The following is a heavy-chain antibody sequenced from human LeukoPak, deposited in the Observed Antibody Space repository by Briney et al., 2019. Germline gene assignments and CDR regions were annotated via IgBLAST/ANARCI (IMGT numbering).Heavy chain of an antibody. V-gene: IGHV1-2*02. CDR3: ARDTYGGNWSLGY. Sequence: ASVTVSCKASGFTFTGYYMHWVRQAPGQGLAWMGWVNPNSGGTKYAQKFQGRVSMTSDTSISTAYMELSRLTSDDTAVYYCARDTYGGNWSLGYWGQGTLVAVSS. J-gene: IGHJ4*02. CDR2: VNPNSGGT. D-gene: IGHD4-23*01. CDR1: GFTFTGYY.